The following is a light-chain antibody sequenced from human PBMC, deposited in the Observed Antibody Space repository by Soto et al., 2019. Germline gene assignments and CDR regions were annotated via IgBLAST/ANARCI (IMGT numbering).Light chain of an antibody. V-gene: IGKV3-20*01. CDR2: GAS. Sequence: EIVLTQSPATLSVSPGERATLSCRASQSIDNQLAWYQQRPGQAPRLLISGASTRATDVPDRFSGGGSGADFTLSISRLEPEDFAVYYCQQYGSSPEFGQGTRLEIK. J-gene: IGKJ5*01. CDR1: QSIDNQ. CDR3: QQYGSSPE.